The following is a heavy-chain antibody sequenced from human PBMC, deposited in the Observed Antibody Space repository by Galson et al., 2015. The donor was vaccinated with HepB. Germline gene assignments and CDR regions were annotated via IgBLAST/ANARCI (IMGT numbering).Heavy chain of an antibody. J-gene: IGHJ6*02. V-gene: IGHV3-9*01. CDR2: ISWNSGSI. D-gene: IGHD2-2*01. CDR1: GFTFDDYA. Sequence: SLRLSCAASGFTFDDYAMHWVRQAPGKGLEWVSGISWNSGSIGYADSVKGRFTISRDNAKNSLYLQMNSLRAEDTALYYCVRWGYCSSTSCSFTSYYYSGMDAWGQGTTVTVSS. CDR3: VRWGYCSSTSCSFTSYYYSGMDA.